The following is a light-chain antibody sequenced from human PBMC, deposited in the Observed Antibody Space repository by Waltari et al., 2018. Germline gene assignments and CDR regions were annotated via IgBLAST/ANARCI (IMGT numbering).Light chain of an antibody. CDR3: QQYSSFST. Sequence: LQMTQPPSTLSASLGARATISCRASQSVGTWLAWYQQKPGKAPKLLIYMASSLESGVPSRFSGSGSGTEFTLTISGLQPDDFATYSCQQYSSFSTFGQGTKV. V-gene: IGKV1-5*03. CDR2: MAS. J-gene: IGKJ2*01. CDR1: QSVGTW.